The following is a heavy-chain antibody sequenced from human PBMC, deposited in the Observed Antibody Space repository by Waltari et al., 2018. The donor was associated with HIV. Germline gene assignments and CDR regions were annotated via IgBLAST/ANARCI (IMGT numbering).Heavy chain of an antibody. CDR3: AGASRGVAVAGFDY. CDR2: ISCSGMDI. V-gene: IGHV3-21*01. CDR1: GFTFSIYS. J-gene: IGHJ4*02. D-gene: IGHD6-19*01. Sequence: EVQLVESGGGLVKPGGSLSLPCEASGFTFSIYSMNWVRQAPGKGVVWVSSISCSGMDIYYSGAVKCQCTISRDNAKNSLFLQMSSLRAEDMAVYYCAGASRGVAVAGFDYWGQGILVTVSS.